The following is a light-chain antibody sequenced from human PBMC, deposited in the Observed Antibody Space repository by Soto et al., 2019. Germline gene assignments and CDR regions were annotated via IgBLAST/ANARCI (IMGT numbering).Light chain of an antibody. CDR3: ATWDDSLNGYV. V-gene: IGLV1-44*01. J-gene: IGLJ1*01. CDR1: SSNIGSNT. CDR2: SNN. Sequence: QSVLTQPPSASGTPGQRVTISCSGSSSNIGSNTVNWYRQLPGTAPKLLIYSNNQRPSGVPDRFSGSKSGTSASLAISGIQSEDEADYYCATWDDSLNGYVFGTGTKLTVL.